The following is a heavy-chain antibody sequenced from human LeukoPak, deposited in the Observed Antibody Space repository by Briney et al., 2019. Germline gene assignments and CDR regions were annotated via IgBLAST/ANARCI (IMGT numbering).Heavy chain of an antibody. J-gene: IGHJ4*02. Sequence: GESLKISXKASGYSFTNYWIGWVRQMPGKGLEWTGITYPGDSDTKYSPSFQGQVTISADKSINTAYLQWSSLRASDTAMYYCARQGTIVAGTLGTTFDYWGQGTLLTVSS. D-gene: IGHD5-12*01. CDR2: TYPGDSDT. CDR3: ARQGTIVAGTLGTTFDY. V-gene: IGHV5-51*01. CDR1: GYSFTNYW.